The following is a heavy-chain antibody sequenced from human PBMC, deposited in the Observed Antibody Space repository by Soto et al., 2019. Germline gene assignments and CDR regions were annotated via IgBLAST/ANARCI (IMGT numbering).Heavy chain of an antibody. D-gene: IGHD6-13*01. Sequence: GGSLRLSCAASGFTFSSYGMHWVRQAPGKGPEWVAVISADGSKKDYADNVKGRFTISRDDAKNTLYLQMNSLRADDTAVYYCAKDPTIAPRWALDIWGQGTLVTVSS. CDR2: ISADGSKK. J-gene: IGHJ3*02. CDR3: AKDPTIAPRWALDI. CDR1: GFTFSSYG. V-gene: IGHV3-30*18.